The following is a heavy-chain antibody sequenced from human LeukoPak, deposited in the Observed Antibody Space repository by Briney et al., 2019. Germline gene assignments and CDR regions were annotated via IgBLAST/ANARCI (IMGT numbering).Heavy chain of an antibody. CDR1: GYTFTSYG. CDR2: ISAYNGNT. CDR3: AREGYYGSGSPPSLYSDY. Sequence: GASVKVSCKASGYTFTSYGISWVRQAPGQGLEWMGWISAYNGNTNYAQKLQGRVTMTTDTSTSTAYMELRSLRSDDTAVYYCAREGYYGSGSPPSLYSDYWGQGTLVTVSS. D-gene: IGHD3-10*01. V-gene: IGHV1-18*01. J-gene: IGHJ4*02.